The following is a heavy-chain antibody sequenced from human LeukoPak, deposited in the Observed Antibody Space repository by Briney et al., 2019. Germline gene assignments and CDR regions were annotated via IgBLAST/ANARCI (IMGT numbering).Heavy chain of an antibody. CDR3: ARANTLSLVGGAFDI. V-gene: IGHV1-46*01. D-gene: IGHD2-21*01. Sequence: ASVKVSCKASGYTFTSYYMHWVRQAPGQGLEWMGIINPSGGSTSYAQKFQGRVTMTRDMSTSTVYMELSSLRSEDTAVYYCARANTLSLVGGAFDIWGQGTMVTVSS. CDR2: INPSGGST. J-gene: IGHJ3*02. CDR1: GYTFTSYY.